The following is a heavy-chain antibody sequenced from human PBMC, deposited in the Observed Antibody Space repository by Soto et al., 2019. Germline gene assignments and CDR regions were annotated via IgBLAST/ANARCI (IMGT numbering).Heavy chain of an antibody. CDR2: ISYDGSNK. Sequence: ESGGGVVQPGRSLRLSCAASGFTFSSYAMHWVRQAPGKGLEWVAVISYDGSNKYYADSVKGRFTISRDNSKNTLYLQMNSLRAEDTAVYYCARDRDCSSTSCYTSNFDYWGQGTLVTVSS. V-gene: IGHV3-30-3*01. CDR1: GFTFSSYA. J-gene: IGHJ4*02. CDR3: ARDRDCSSTSCYTSNFDY. D-gene: IGHD2-2*02.